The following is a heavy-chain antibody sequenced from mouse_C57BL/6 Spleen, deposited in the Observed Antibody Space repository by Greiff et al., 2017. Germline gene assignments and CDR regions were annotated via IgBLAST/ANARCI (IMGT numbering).Heavy chain of an antibody. CDR1: GFPFRSYA. J-gene: IGHJ3*01. Sequence: EVMLVESGGGLVKPGGSLKLSCAASGFPFRSYAMSWVRQTPEKRLEWVSTISDGGSYTYYPDNVKGRFTIYRDNAKNNLYLPMSHLKSEDTAMYYCARGGAGSSYGFAYWGQGTLVTVSA. D-gene: IGHD1-1*01. V-gene: IGHV5-4*03. CDR2: ISDGGSYT. CDR3: ARGGAGSSYGFAY.